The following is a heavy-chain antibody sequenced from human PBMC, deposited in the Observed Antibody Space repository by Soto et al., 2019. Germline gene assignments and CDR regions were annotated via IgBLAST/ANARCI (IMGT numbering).Heavy chain of an antibody. Sequence: SETLALTCAVSGGSFSGYYWSWIRQPPGKGLEWIGEINHSGSTNYNPSLKSRVTISVDTSKNPFSLKLSSVTAADTAVYYCARAKSKAAQRRAFYIWRQRTIVTVSS. J-gene: IGHJ3*02. CDR2: INHSGST. CDR3: ARAKSKAAQRRAFYI. D-gene: IGHD6-6*01. CDR1: GGSFSGYY. V-gene: IGHV4-34*01.